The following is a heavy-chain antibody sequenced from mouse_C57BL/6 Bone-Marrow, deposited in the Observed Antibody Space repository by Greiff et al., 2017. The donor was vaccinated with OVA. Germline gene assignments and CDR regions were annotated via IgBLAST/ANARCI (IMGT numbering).Heavy chain of an antibody. CDR2: IWSGGST. Sequence: QVQLKESGPGLVQPSQSLSITCTVSGFSLTSYGVHWVRQSPGKGLEWLGVIWSGGSTDYNAAFISRLSISKDNSKSQVFFKMNSLQADDTAIYYCARNLYYGSSYWYFDVWGTGTTVTVSA. CDR3: ARNLYYGSSYWYFDV. V-gene: IGHV2-2*01. CDR1: GFSLTSYG. D-gene: IGHD1-1*01. J-gene: IGHJ1*03.